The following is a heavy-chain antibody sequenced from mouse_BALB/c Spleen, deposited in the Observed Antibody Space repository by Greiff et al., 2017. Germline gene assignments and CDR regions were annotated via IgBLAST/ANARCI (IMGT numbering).Heavy chain of an antibody. CDR3: ARSDPWDAMDY. CDR2: ISSGSSTI. CDR1: GFTFSSFG. J-gene: IGHJ4*01. Sequence: EVKLVESGGGLVQPGGSRKLSCAASGFTFSSFGMHWVRQAPEKGLEWVAYISSGSSTIYYADTVTGRFTISRDNPKNTLFLQMTRLRAEDTAMYCCARSDPWDAMDYWGQGTSVTVSS. V-gene: IGHV5-17*02.